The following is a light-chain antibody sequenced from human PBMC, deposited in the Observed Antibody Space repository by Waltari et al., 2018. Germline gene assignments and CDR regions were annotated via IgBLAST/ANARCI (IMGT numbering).Light chain of an antibody. CDR3: SSYTRRSYWV. V-gene: IGLV2-14*01. CDR2: KVN. Sequence: QSALTQPASVSGSPGQSITISCTGTSSDVGFYDFVSWFQQHHGKAPKVMIYKVNTRPSGVSTRFAGSKSANTASLTISGLQAEDEADYYCSSYTRRSYWVFGGGTQLTVL. J-gene: IGLJ3*02. CDR1: SSDVGFYDF.